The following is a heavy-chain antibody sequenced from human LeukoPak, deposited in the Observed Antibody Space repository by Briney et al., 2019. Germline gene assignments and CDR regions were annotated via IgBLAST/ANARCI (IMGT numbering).Heavy chain of an antibody. V-gene: IGHV3-23*01. CDR3: AKYGVSESYRGLDY. Sequence: PGGSLRLSSAASGFTFGTYAMSWVRQAPGKGLEWVSRISDTGDVAYYADSVKGRFTISRDNSQNTLYLQMNSLRAEDTALYYCAKYGVSESYRGLDYRGQGTLVTVTS. D-gene: IGHD3-16*02. CDR2: ISDTGDVA. CDR1: GFTFGTYA. J-gene: IGHJ4*02.